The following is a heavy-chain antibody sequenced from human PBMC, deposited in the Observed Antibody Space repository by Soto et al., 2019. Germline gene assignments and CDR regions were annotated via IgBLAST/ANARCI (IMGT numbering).Heavy chain of an antibody. D-gene: IGHD2-15*01. CDR2: ISAYNGNT. Sequence: ASVKVSCKASGYTFTSYGISWVRQAPGQGLEWMGWISAYNGNTNYAQKLQGRVTMTTDTSTSTAYMELRSLRSDDTAVYYCARGVVVAALGPNRFDPWGQGTLVTVSS. CDR3: ARGVVVAALGPNRFDP. J-gene: IGHJ5*02. CDR1: GYTFTSYG. V-gene: IGHV1-18*04.